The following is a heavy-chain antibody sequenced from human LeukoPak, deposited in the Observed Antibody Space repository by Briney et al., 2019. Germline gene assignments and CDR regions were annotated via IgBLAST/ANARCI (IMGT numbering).Heavy chain of an antibody. Sequence: GGSLRLSCAASGFTFSSFGMHWVRQAPGNGLEWVAFIRYDGSNKKYADAVTGRFTLSRDNSKNTLYLQMSSLRAEDTAVYYCAKGRGEDYLDYWGQGTLVTVSS. V-gene: IGHV3-30*02. CDR3: AKGRGEDYLDY. CDR1: GFTFSSFG. CDR2: IRYDGSNK. J-gene: IGHJ4*02. D-gene: IGHD2-21*01.